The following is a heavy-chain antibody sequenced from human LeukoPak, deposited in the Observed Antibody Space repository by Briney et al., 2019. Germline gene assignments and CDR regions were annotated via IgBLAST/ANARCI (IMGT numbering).Heavy chain of an antibody. V-gene: IGHV4-30-4*01. CDR3: ASLKGPASASPLDY. CDR1: GGSISSGDYY. CDR2: IYYSGST. J-gene: IGHJ4*02. Sequence: SETLSLTCTVSGGSISSGDYYWSWIRQPPGKGLEWIGYIYYSGSTYYNPSLKSRVTISVDTSKNQFSLKLSSVTAADTAVYYCASLKGPASASPLDYWGQGTLVTVS.